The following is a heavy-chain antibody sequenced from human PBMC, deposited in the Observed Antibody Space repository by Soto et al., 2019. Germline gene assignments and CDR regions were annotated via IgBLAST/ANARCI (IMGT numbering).Heavy chain of an antibody. V-gene: IGHV4-39*01. CDR2: IYYSGST. D-gene: IGHD2-15*01. Sequence: SDTLSLTCTVSGVSISSSSYYWGWIRQPPGKGLECIGSIYYSGSTYYNPSLKSRVTISVDTSKNQFSLKLSSVTAADTAVYYCAGERWHRTNSRYYYYGMDVWGQGTTV. CDR3: AGERWHRTNSRYYYYGMDV. J-gene: IGHJ6*02. CDR1: GVSISSSSYY.